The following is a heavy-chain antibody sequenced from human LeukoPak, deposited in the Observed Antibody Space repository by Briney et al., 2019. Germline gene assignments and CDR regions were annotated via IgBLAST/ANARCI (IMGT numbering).Heavy chain of an antibody. J-gene: IGHJ4*02. CDR3: ARKPNNSYIDY. CDR2: MRYAGNT. D-gene: IGHD1-14*01. V-gene: IGHV4-59*01. CDR1: AGSISHYY. Sequence: PSETLSLTCSVSAGSISHYYWSWIRQPPEKRLEWVGSMRYAGNTNYNPSLVNRGSTTAGTPKNQFSLSLSSGTGANTAVYYCARKPNNSYIDYWGQGTPVTVSS.